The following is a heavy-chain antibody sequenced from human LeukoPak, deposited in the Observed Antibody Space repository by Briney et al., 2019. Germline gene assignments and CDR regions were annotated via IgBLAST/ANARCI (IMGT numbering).Heavy chain of an antibody. CDR1: GDFITGYY. J-gene: IGHJ3*02. V-gene: IGHV4-39*07. CDR3: TKSDGYGLIRI. D-gene: IGHD3-10*01. Sequence: NTSETLSLTCSVSGDFITGYYWGWIRQPPGKGLEWIGNIYYTGNTYYNSSLKNRVTISLDTSKNQFSLKVISMTAADTAAYYCTKSDGYGLIRICGRGTMVTVSS. CDR2: IYYTGNT.